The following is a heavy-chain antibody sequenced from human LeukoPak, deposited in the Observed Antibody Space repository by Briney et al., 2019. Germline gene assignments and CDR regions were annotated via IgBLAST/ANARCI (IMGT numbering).Heavy chain of an antibody. Sequence: ASVKVSCKASGYTFSDYYIHWVRQAPGQGPEWMGWMNPTSGGTKFAQKFQDRVTMTRDTSISTAYMDLTRLKPDDTAVYYCARARVVLRYIGESIDGWGQGTTVTVSS. CDR1: GYTFSDYY. J-gene: IGHJ6*02. CDR2: MNPTSGGT. CDR3: ARARVVLRYIGESIDG. V-gene: IGHV1-2*02. D-gene: IGHD3-9*01.